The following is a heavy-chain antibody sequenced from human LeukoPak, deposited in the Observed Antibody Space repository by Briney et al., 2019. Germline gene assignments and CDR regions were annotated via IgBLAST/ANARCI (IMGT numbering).Heavy chain of an antibody. D-gene: IGHD3-16*01. J-gene: IGHJ4*02. CDR2: IYYDGSKK. V-gene: IGHV3-33*01. CDR1: GFTFRNYG. Sequence: GRSLRLSCVASGFTFRNYGMHWIRQAPGKGPEWVSVIYYDGSKKYYADFVKGRFAISRDNSKNVVYLQMDSLRAEDTAFYYCARSLGETTFDWWGQGTLVTVPS. CDR3: ARSLGETTFDW.